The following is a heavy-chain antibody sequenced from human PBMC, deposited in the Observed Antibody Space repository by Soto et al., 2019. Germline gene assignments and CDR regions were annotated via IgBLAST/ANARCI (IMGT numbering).Heavy chain of an antibody. J-gene: IGHJ5*02. CDR1: GGSISSGGYY. V-gene: IGHV4-31*03. Sequence: SETLYLTCTVSGGSISSGGYYWSWIRQHPGKGLEWIGYIYYSGSTYYNPSLKSRVTISVDTSKNQFSLKLSSVTAADTAVYYCARVPGYYDSSGYFQNWFDPWGQGTLVTVSS. D-gene: IGHD3-22*01. CDR2: IYYSGST. CDR3: ARVPGYYDSSGYFQNWFDP.